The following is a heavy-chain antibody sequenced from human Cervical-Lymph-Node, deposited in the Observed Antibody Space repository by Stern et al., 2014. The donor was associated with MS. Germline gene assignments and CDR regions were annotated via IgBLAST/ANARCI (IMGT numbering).Heavy chain of an antibody. CDR1: GYTFTSYD. D-gene: IGHD3-10*01. J-gene: IGHJ5*02. CDR3: ARDCKLRRFGSRGWFDP. Sequence: VQLVESGAEVKKPGASVKVSCKASGYTFTSYDINWVRQATGQGLEWMGWMNPNSGNTGYAQKFQGRVPMTRNTSISTAYMELSSLRSEDTAVYYCARDCKLRRFGSRGWFDPWGQGTLVTVSS. CDR2: MNPNSGNT. V-gene: IGHV1-8*01.